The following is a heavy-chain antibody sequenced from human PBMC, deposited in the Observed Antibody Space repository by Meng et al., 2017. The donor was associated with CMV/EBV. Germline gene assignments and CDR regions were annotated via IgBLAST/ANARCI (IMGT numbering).Heavy chain of an antibody. Sequence: ASVKVSCKASGGTFSSYTISWVRQATGQGLEWMGWMNPNSGNTGYAQKFQGRVTITRNTSISTAYMELRSLRSDDTAVYYCARVGDGSLGIVGATSGPYYYYGMDVWGQGTTVTVSS. D-gene: IGHD1-26*01. CDR1: GGTFSSYT. V-gene: IGHV1-8*03. J-gene: IGHJ6*02. CDR3: ARVGDGSLGIVGATSGPYYYYGMDV. CDR2: MNPNSGNT.